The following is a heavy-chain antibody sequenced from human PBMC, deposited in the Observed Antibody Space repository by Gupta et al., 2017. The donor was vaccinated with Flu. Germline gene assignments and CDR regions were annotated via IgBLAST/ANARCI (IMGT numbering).Heavy chain of an antibody. CDR2: INPSGGST. V-gene: IGHV1-46*01. CDR3: ATTRRGGWLGAQFGP. D-gene: IGHD3-10*01. J-gene: IGHJ5*02. Sequence: QVQLVQSGAEVKKPGASVKVSCKASGYTFTSYYMHWVRQAPGQGLEWMGIINPSGGSTSYAQKFQGRVTMTRDTSTSTVYMELSSLRSEDTAVYYCATTRRGGWLGAQFGPWGQGTLVTVSS. CDR1: GYTFTSYY.